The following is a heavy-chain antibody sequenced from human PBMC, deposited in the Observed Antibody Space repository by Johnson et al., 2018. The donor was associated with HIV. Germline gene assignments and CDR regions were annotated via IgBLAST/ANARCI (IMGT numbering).Heavy chain of an antibody. CDR3: ARDLTNEYSSSSPV. D-gene: IGHD6-6*01. V-gene: IGHV3-33*08. CDR2: IWYDGSNK. CDR1: GFTFSSYG. J-gene: IGHJ3*01. Sequence: VQLVESGGGVVQPGRSLRLSCAASGFTFSSYGMHWVRQAPGKGLEWVAVIWYDGSNKYYADSVKGRFTISRDNSKNTLYLQMRRLRAEDTAIYFWARDLTNEYSSSSPVWGQGTMVTVSS.